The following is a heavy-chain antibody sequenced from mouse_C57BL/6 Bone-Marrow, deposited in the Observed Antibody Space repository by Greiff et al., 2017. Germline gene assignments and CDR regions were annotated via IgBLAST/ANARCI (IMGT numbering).Heavy chain of an antibody. CDR2: IYPRSGNT. V-gene: IGHV1-81*01. Sequence: VQLQQSGAELARPGASVKLSCKASGYTFTSYGISWVKQRTGQGLEWIGEIYPRSGNTYYNEKFKGKATLTADKSSSTAYMELRSLTSEDSAVYFCARYDGYTGFAYWGQGTRVTVSA. J-gene: IGHJ3*01. CDR1: GYTFTSYG. CDR3: ARYDGYTGFAY. D-gene: IGHD2-2*01.